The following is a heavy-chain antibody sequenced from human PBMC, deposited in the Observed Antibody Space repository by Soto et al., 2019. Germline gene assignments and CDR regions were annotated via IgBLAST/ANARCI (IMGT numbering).Heavy chain of an antibody. J-gene: IGHJ4*02. V-gene: IGHV2-5*01. CDR2: TYWNDDK. CDR1: GFSLSAYREG. Sequence: QITLKESGPTVVKPTQTLTLTCTFSGFSLSAYREGVGWIRQSPGKPLECLALTYWNDDKRYSPSLTSRLTITKDTSKYQVVLEMTNMDPVDTATYYCAHRFIATGLFDSWGQGTLVTVSS. CDR3: AHRFIATGLFDS. D-gene: IGHD2-21*01.